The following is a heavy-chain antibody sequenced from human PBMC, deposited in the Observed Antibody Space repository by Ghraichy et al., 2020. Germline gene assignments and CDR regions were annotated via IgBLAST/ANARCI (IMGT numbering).Heavy chain of an antibody. J-gene: IGHJ5*02. Sequence: GGSLRLSCAASGFTFSSYAMSWVRQAPGRGLVWVSAISGSGGYTYYADSVRGRFTISRDNSKNTLYLQMNSLRVEDTAVYYCAKARDGGSYLGWFDPWGPGTLVTVSS. CDR2: ISGSGGYT. CDR1: GFTFSSYA. CDR3: AKARDGGSYLGWFDP. V-gene: IGHV3-23*01. D-gene: IGHD1-26*01.